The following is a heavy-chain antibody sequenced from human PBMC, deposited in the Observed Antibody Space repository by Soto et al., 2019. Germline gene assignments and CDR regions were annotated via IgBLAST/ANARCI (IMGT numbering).Heavy chain of an antibody. V-gene: IGHV4-39*01. CDR1: GGSISSSSYY. CDR3: ARDYFDSSDYTTNWFDP. Sequence: SETLSLTCTVSGGSISSSSYYWGWIRQPPGKGLEWIGSIYYSGSTYYNPSLKSRVTISVDTSKNQFSLKLSSVTAADTALYYCARDYFDSSDYTTNWFDPWGQGTLVTVSS. D-gene: IGHD3-22*01. CDR2: IYYSGST. J-gene: IGHJ5*02.